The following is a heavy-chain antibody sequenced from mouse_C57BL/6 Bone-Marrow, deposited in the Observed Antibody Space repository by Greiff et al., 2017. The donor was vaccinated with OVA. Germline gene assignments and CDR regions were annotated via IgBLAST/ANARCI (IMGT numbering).Heavy chain of an antibody. CDR1: GFSFNTYA. J-gene: IGHJ4*01. V-gene: IGHV10-1*01. CDR3: VREITTKYAMDY. CDR2: IRSKSNNYAT. Sequence: EVQGVESGGGLVQPKGSLKLSCAASGFSFNTYAMNWVRQAPGKGLEWVARIRSKSNNYATYYADSVKDRFTISRDDSESMLYLQMNNLKTEDTAMYYCVREITTKYAMDYWGQGTSVTVSS. D-gene: IGHD2-4*01.